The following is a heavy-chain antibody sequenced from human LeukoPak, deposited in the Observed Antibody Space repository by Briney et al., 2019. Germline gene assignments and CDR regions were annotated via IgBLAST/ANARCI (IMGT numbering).Heavy chain of an antibody. J-gene: IGHJ6*03. Sequence: PGGSLRLSCAASGFTFSSYGMHWVRQAPGKGLEWVAFIRYDGSNKYYADSVKGRFTISRDNSKNTLYLQMNSLTAEDTAVYYCAKDYMSGQNYYYYYMDVWGKGTTVTVSS. CDR1: GFTFSSYG. CDR2: IRYDGSNK. CDR3: AKDYMSGQNYYYYYMDV. V-gene: IGHV3-30*02. D-gene: IGHD3-3*01.